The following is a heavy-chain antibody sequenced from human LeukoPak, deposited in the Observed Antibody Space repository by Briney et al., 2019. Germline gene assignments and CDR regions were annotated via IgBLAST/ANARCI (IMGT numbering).Heavy chain of an antibody. CDR2: ISSSSSYI. CDR3: ARDSSSSRDAFDI. CDR1: GFTFSSYS. D-gene: IGHD6-13*01. Sequence: PGGSLRLSCAASGFTFSSYSMNWVRQAPGKGLEWVSSISSSSSYIYYADSVKGRFTISRDNAKKSLYLQMNSLRAEDTAVYYCARDSSSSRDAFDIWGQGTMVTVSS. V-gene: IGHV3-21*01. J-gene: IGHJ3*02.